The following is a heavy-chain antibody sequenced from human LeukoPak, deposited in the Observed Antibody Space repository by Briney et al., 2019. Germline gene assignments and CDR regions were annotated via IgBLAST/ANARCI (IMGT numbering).Heavy chain of an antibody. CDR2: IIPIFGTA. Sequence: ASVKVSCKASGGTFSSYAISWVRQAPGQGLEWMGGIIPIFGTANYAQKFQGRVTITADESTSTAYMELSSLRSEDTAVYYCAKDPYDFWSGYPGYWGQGTLVTVSS. CDR3: AKDPYDFWSGYPGY. D-gene: IGHD3-3*01. CDR1: GGTFSSYA. V-gene: IGHV1-69*13. J-gene: IGHJ4*02.